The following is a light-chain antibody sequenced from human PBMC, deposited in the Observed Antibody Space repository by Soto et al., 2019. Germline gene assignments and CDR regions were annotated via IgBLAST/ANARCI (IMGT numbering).Light chain of an antibody. J-gene: IGKJ4*01. Sequence: EIVLTQSPATLSLSPGERATLSCRASQSVSSYLAWHQQKPGQAPRLLIYDASNRATGIPDRFSGSGSGTDFTLTISSLEPEDFAVYYCQQRSNWPLTFGGGTKVEIK. CDR1: QSVSSY. CDR3: QQRSNWPLT. V-gene: IGKV3-11*01. CDR2: DAS.